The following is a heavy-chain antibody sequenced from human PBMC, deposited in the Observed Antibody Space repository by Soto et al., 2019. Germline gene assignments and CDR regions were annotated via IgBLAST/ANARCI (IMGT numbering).Heavy chain of an antibody. Sequence: GESLKISCKGSGYNFANYWIGWVRQMPGKGLEWMAIIFPANFDAKYSPSFQGQVTISVDKSISTAYLHWNSLKASDTAIYYCVSPAGATTFDDFDVWGQGTVVTVSS. J-gene: IGHJ3*01. CDR2: IFPANFDA. CDR1: GYNFANYW. D-gene: IGHD1-26*01. V-gene: IGHV5-51*01. CDR3: VSPAGATTFDDFDV.